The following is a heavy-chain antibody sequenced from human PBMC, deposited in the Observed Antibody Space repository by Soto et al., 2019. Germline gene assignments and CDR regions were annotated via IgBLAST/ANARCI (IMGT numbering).Heavy chain of an antibody. V-gene: IGHV3-21*04. Sequence: EVQLVESGGGLVKAGGSLRLPCAASGFTFNRYSMTWVRQAPGKGLEWVSSISSSGDYRYYADSMRGRFTISRDNAKNSLYLQMNSLRAEDTAVYYCARDLGSETFDPWGQGTLVTVSS. J-gene: IGHJ5*02. CDR3: ARDLGSETFDP. CDR1: GFTFNRYS. D-gene: IGHD3-10*01. CDR2: ISSSGDYR.